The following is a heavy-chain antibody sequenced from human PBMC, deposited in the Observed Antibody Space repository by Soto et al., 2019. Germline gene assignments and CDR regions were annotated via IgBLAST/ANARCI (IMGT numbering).Heavy chain of an antibody. CDR2: INPSGGST. CDR1: GYTFTSYY. D-gene: IGHD1-26*01. J-gene: IGHJ4*02. V-gene: IGHV1-46*01. CDR3: ARDFVSGYFDY. Sequence: ASVKVSCKASGYTFTSYYMHWVRQAPGQGLEWMGIINPSGGSTSYAQKFQGRVTMTRDTSTSTVYMELSSLGSEDTAVYYCARDFVSGYFDYWGQGTLVTVSS.